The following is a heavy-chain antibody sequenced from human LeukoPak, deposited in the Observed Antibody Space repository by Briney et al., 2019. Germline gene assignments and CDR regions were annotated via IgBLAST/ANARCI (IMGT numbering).Heavy chain of an antibody. D-gene: IGHD6-13*01. CDR1: GGSISSSSYY. Sequence: PSETLSLTCTVSGGSISSSSYYWGWIRQPPGKGLEWIGSIYYSGSTYYNPSLKSRVTMSVDTSENQFSLKLNSVTAADTAVYYCARVRGIPAAGTLYYYGMDVWGQGTTVTVSS. CDR3: ARVRGIPAAGTLYYYGMDV. J-gene: IGHJ6*02. CDR2: IYYSGST. V-gene: IGHV4-39*07.